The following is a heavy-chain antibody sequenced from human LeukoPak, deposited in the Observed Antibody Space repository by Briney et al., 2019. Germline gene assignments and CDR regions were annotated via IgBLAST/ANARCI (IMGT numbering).Heavy chain of an antibody. Sequence: TGGSLRLSCAASGFTFDDYAMHWVRQAPGKGLEWVSLISWDGGSTYYADSVKGRFTISRDHSKNSLYLQMNSPRAEDTALYYCAKDGVQVQNYYYYYMDVWGKGTTVTVSS. CDR3: AKDGVQVQNYYYYYMDV. J-gene: IGHJ6*03. CDR1: GFTFDDYA. D-gene: IGHD2-8*02. V-gene: IGHV3-43D*03. CDR2: ISWDGGST.